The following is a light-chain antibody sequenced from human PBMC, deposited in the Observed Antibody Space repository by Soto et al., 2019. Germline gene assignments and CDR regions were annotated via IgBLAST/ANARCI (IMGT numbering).Light chain of an antibody. CDR1: SSDVGGYNY. CDR3: SSYAGSNVV. Sequence: QSAPTQPPSASGSPGQSVTISCTGTSSDVGGYNYVSWYQHHPGKAPKVMIYEVSKRPSGVPDRFSGSKSGNTAALTVSGLQAEDEADYYCSSYAGSNVVFGGGTKLTVL. V-gene: IGLV2-8*01. J-gene: IGLJ2*01. CDR2: EVS.